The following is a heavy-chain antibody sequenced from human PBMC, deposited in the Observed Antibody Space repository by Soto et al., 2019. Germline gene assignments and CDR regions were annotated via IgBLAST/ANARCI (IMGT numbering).Heavy chain of an antibody. CDR2: INPNSGGT. CDR1: GYTFTGYY. CDR3: ARDVSVLGGRFSGLYEWFDT. J-gene: IGHJ5*02. V-gene: IGHV1-2*02. D-gene: IGHD6-25*01. Sequence: ASVKVSCKASGYTFTGYYMHWVRQASGQGLEWMGWINPNSGGTNYAQEFQGRVTMTRDTSISTAYMELSRLRSDDTAVYYCARDVSVLGGRFSGLYEWFDTGGQGTLVTVSS.